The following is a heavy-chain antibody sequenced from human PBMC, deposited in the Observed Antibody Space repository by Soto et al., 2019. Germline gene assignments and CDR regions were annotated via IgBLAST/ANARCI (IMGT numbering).Heavy chain of an antibody. J-gene: IGHJ6*03. CDR2: ISAYNGNT. D-gene: IGHD2-2*01. CDR1: GYTFTSYG. CDR3: ARDGAQYCSSTSCYYRYYMDV. V-gene: IGHV1-18*01. Sequence: QVQLVQSGAEVKKPGASVKVSCKASGYTFTSYGISWVRQAPGQGLEWMGWISAYNGNTNYAQKLQGRVTMTTDTSTSTAYMEPRSLRSDHTAVSYCARDGAQYCSSTSCYYRYYMDVWVNGTTVTVSS.